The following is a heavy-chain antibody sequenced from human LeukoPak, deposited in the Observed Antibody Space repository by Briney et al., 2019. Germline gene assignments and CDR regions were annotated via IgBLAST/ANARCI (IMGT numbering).Heavy chain of an antibody. Sequence: PGGSLRLSCAASRFTFSSYWMHWVRQAPGKGLVWVSRINSDGSSTSYADSVKGRFTISRDNAKNSLYLQMNSLRAEDTAVYYCASPQRKRDDAFDIWGQGTMVTVSS. D-gene: IGHD1-1*01. CDR3: ASPQRKRDDAFDI. CDR1: RFTFSSYW. J-gene: IGHJ3*02. CDR2: INSDGSST. V-gene: IGHV3-74*01.